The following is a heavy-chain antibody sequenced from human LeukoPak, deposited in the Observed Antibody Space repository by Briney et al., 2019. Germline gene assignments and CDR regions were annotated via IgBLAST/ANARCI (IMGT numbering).Heavy chain of an antibody. J-gene: IGHJ4*02. V-gene: IGHV3-11*04. CDR2: IGGTGTTI. D-gene: IGHD3-22*01. Sequence: GGTLRLSCAASGLTFSDYYMTWIRQAPGKGLEWVSSIGGTGTTIYSTDSVRGRFTVSRDNARNSLFLHMNSLRAEDTAVYYCAVQITMIVVVPYFDYWGQGTLVTVSS. CDR3: AVQITMIVVVPYFDY. CDR1: GLTFSDYY.